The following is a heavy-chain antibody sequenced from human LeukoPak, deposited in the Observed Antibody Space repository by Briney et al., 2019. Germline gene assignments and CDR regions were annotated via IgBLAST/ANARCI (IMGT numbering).Heavy chain of an antibody. CDR2: IKQDGRDK. J-gene: IGHJ5*02. V-gene: IGHV3-7*01. Sequence: GGSLRLSCAASGFTFSSYWMSWVHQAPGKGLEWVANIKQDGRDKYYVDSVKGRFTISRDNAKNSLYLQMNSLRAEDTAVYYCARDSPHYYDSSGYWFDPWGQGTLVTLSS. D-gene: IGHD3-22*01. CDR1: GFTFSSYW. CDR3: ARDSPHYYDSSGYWFDP.